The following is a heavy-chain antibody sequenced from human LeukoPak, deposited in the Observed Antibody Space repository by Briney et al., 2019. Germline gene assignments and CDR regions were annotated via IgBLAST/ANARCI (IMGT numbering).Heavy chain of an antibody. CDR2: ISSSSTYI. CDR3: TRAVAAADFSPGY. J-gene: IGHJ4*02. V-gene: IGHV3-21*01. CDR1: GFTFSSYS. D-gene: IGHD6-13*01. Sequence: PGGSLRLSCVASGFTFSSYSMNWVRQAPGKVLEWVSCISSSSTYIYYADSVKGRFTISRDNAKNSVYLQMNSLRAEDTAVYYCTRAVAAADFSPGYWGQGTLVTVSS.